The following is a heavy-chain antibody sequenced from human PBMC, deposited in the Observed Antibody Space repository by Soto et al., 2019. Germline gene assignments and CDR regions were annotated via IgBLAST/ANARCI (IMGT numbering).Heavy chain of an antibody. CDR2: INHSGST. J-gene: IGHJ4*02. CDR1: EGYCVDYG. V-gene: IGHV4-34*01. Sequence: DEGYCVDYGGRWIRQPPGKGLEWIGEINHSGSTNYNPSLKSRVTISVDTSKNQFSLKLSSVTAADTAVYYCGSGRGVASLLDYRGQGTLVTVSP. D-gene: IGHD3-10*01. CDR3: GSGRGVASLLDY.